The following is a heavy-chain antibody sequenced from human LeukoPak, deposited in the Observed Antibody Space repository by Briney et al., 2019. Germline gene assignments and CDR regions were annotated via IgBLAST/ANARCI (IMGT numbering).Heavy chain of an antibody. V-gene: IGHV4-30-2*01. CDR3: ASRVAGAGTSYFDL. CDR2: IHQSGNT. CDR1: GDSIGIGGYS. D-gene: IGHD1-7*01. Sequence: SETLSLTCAVPGDSIGIGGYSWSWIRQPPGRGLEWIGYIHQSGNTYYNPSLQSRVTISIDTSKNHYSLNLTSVTAADTAVYFCASRVAGAGTSYFDLWGQGTPVTVSS. J-gene: IGHJ4*02.